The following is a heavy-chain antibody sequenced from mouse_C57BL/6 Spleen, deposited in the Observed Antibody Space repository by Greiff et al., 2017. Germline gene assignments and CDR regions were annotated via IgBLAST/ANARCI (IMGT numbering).Heavy chain of an antibody. CDR1: GYTFTSYW. CDR2: IDPSDSET. CDR3: AGDGGKRGYCDN. Sequence: QVQLQQPGAELVRPGSSVKLSCKASGYTFTSYWMHWVKQRPIQGLEWIGNIDPSDSETHYNQKFKDKATLTVYKSSSTAYMQLSSLTSEESAVYYYAGDGGKRGYCDNWGQGTTLKVSS. V-gene: IGHV1-52*01. D-gene: IGHD2-3*01. J-gene: IGHJ2*01.